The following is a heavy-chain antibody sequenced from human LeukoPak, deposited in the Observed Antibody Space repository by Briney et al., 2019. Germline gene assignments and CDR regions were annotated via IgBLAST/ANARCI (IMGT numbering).Heavy chain of an antibody. D-gene: IGHD2-2*01. CDR1: GFTFSSYA. CDR2: ISSNGGST. V-gene: IGHV3-64D*06. Sequence: PGGSLRLSCSASGFTFSSYAMHWVRQAPGKGLEYVSAISSNGGSTYYADSVKGRFTISRANSKNTLYLQMSSLRAEDTAVYYCMNGGRGDQPDYWGQGTLVTVSS. CDR3: MNGGRGDQPDY. J-gene: IGHJ4*02.